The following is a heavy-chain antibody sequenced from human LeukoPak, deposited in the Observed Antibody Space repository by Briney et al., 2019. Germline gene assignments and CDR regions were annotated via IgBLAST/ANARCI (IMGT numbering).Heavy chain of an antibody. CDR3: ARGRFDPFDP. D-gene: IGHD3-9*01. Sequence: SVKVSCKASGGTFSSYAISWVRQAPGQGLEWMGGIIPIFGTANYAQKFQGRVTITTDESTSTAYMELSSLRSEGTAVYYCARGRFDPFDPWGQGTLVTVSS. CDR2: IIPIFGTA. V-gene: IGHV1-69*05. J-gene: IGHJ5*02. CDR1: GGTFSSYA.